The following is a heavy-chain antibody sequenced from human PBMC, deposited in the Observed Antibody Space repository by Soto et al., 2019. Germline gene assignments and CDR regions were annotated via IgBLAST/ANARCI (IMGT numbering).Heavy chain of an antibody. D-gene: IGHD6-6*01. CDR3: ARDPGYSSSSQPPTGFSSYYYYYYYGMDV. CDR1: GYTFTSYG. Sequence: GASVKVSCKASGYTFTSYGISWVRQAPGQGLEWMGWISAYNGNTNYAQKLQGRVTMTTDTSTSTAYMELRSLRSDDTAVYYCARDPGYSSSSQPPTGFSSYYYYYYYGMDVWGQGTTVTVS. CDR2: ISAYNGNT. J-gene: IGHJ6*02. V-gene: IGHV1-18*01.